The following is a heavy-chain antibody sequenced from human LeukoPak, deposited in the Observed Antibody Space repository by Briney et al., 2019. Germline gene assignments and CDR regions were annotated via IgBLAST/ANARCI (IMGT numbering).Heavy chain of an antibody. J-gene: IGHJ4*02. Sequence: SETLSLTCTVSGGSISSYYWSWIRQSPGKGLEWIGYIYYSGSTNYNPSLKSRVTISVDTSKNQFSLKLSSVTAADTAVYYCARRGSGSYYAYYFDYWGQGTLVTVSS. CDR2: IYYSGST. D-gene: IGHD1-26*01. V-gene: IGHV4-59*01. CDR3: ARRGSGSYYAYYFDY. CDR1: GGSISSYY.